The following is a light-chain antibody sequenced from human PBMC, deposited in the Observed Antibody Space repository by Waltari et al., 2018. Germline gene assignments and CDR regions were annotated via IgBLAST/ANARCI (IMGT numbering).Light chain of an antibody. V-gene: IGLV3-9*01. J-gene: IGLJ2*01. CDR1: KIGVRT. Sequence: SYDLTQPLSVSVALGQTATITCDGDKIGVRTVHWYQQRPGQAPVLVIYRDSNRPSGIPERLSGSNSGHTATLTISRAQAGDEADYFCQVWDSDTAHVIFGGGTKLTV. CDR3: QVWDSDTAHVI. CDR2: RDS.